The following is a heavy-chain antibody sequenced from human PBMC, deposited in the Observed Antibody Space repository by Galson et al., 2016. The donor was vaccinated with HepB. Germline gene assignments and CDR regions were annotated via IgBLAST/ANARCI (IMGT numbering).Heavy chain of an antibody. CDR3: MEDSAYYDFWSRNWYFDL. J-gene: IGHJ2*01. D-gene: IGHD3-3*01. CDR1: GFSFSTYG. CDR2: ISYDGSTK. Sequence: SLRLSCAASGFSFSTYGMHRVRQAPGKGPEWVASISYDGSTKWYANSVRGRFTMSRDNSMNTLFLQMDSLRGENTAVYYCMEDSAYYDFWSRNWYFDLWGRGTLVTVSS. V-gene: IGHV3-30*18.